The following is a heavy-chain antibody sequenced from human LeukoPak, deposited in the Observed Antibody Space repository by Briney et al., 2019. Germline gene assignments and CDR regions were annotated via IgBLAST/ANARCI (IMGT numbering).Heavy chain of an antibody. CDR2: IIPIFGTA. V-gene: IGHV1-69*05. J-gene: IGHJ4*02. CDR1: GGTFSSYA. D-gene: IGHD3-22*01. Sequence: SLKVSCKASGGTFSSYAISWVRQAPGQGLEWMGRIIPIFGTANYAQKFQGRVTITTDESTSTAYMELSSLRSEDTAVYYCARAKYDSSGYYAPSPPPDYWGQGTLVTVSS. CDR3: ARAKYDSSGYYAPSPPPDY.